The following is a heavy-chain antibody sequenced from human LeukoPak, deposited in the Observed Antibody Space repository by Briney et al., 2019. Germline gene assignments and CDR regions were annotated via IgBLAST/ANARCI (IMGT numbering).Heavy chain of an antibody. D-gene: IGHD2-15*01. V-gene: IGHV3-21*01. Sequence: TGGSLRLSCAASGFTFSSYSMNWVRQAPGKGLEWVSSISSSSSYIYYADSVKGRFTISRDNAKNSLYLQMNSLRAEDTAVYYCAKSGPGYYYYYMDVWGKGATVTISS. J-gene: IGHJ6*03. CDR1: GFTFSSYS. CDR3: AKSGPGYYYYYMDV. CDR2: ISSSSSYI.